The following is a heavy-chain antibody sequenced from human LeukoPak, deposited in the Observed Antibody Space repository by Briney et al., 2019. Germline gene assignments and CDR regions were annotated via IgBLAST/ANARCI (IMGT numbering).Heavy chain of an antibody. Sequence: GGSLRLFCAASGFTFSSSWMSCVRQATGKGLEWVANIKQDGSEKYYVDSVKGRFTISRDNAKNSLYLQMNSLRAEDTAVYYCARDLSGWYVVQGYYYDMDVWGQGTTVTVSS. CDR3: ARDLSGWYVVQGYYYDMDV. CDR2: IKQDGSEK. CDR1: GFTFSSSW. D-gene: IGHD6-19*01. J-gene: IGHJ6*02. V-gene: IGHV3-7*01.